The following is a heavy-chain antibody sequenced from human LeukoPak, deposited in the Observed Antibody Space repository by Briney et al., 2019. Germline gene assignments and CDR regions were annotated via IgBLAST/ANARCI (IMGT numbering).Heavy chain of an antibody. CDR3: ARLSPPNYDFWSGYSPDYYYGMDV. CDR2: INHSGST. Sequence: SETLSLTCAVYGGSFSGYYWSWIRQPPGKGLEWIGEINHSGSTNYNPSLKSRVTISVDTSKNQFSLKLSSVTAADTAVYYCARLSPPNYDFWSGYSPDYYYGMDVWGQGTTVTVSS. D-gene: IGHD3-3*01. V-gene: IGHV4-34*01. CDR1: GGSFSGYY. J-gene: IGHJ6*02.